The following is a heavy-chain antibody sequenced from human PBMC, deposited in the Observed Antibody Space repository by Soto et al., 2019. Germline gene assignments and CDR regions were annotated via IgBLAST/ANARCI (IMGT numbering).Heavy chain of an antibody. CDR3: ARALDFWSAYFDY. CDR2: ISSNSYTI. V-gene: IGHV3-48*01. D-gene: IGHD3-3*01. J-gene: IGHJ4*02. Sequence: GGSLRLSCAASGFTFSSYDMNWVRQAPGKGLEWVSYISSNSYTIYYADSVKGRFTISRDNSKNTLYLQMNSLRTEDTAVYYCARALDFWSAYFDYWGQGSLVTVS. CDR1: GFTFSSYD.